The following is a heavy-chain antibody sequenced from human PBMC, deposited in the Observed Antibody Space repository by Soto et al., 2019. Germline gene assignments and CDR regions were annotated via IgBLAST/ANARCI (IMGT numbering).Heavy chain of an antibody. D-gene: IGHD4-17*01. Sequence: QITLKESGPTLVKPTQTLTLTCTFSGFSLSTNGVGVGWIRQPPGKALEWLALIYWDDDKRYRPSLKSRLTIPKDTSKNQVVLTMTNMDPVDTATYYCAHRYGDYRFDPWGQGTLVTVSS. V-gene: IGHV2-5*02. CDR1: GFSLSTNGVG. J-gene: IGHJ5*02. CDR3: AHRYGDYRFDP. CDR2: IYWDDDK.